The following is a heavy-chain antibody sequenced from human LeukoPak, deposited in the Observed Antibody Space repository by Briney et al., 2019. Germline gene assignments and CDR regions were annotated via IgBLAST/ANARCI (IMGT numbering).Heavy chain of an antibody. D-gene: IGHD5-12*01. CDR3: AREGRYSGYVDY. Sequence: SSETLSLTCTVSGGSISGYYWTWIRQPAGKGLEWFGRIHTSGSTNYNPSLQSRGTMSVDTAKNQFSLKVTSVTAADTAVYYCAREGRYSGYVDYWGQGTLVTVSS. CDR2: IHTSGST. J-gene: IGHJ4*02. CDR1: GGSISGYY. V-gene: IGHV4-4*07.